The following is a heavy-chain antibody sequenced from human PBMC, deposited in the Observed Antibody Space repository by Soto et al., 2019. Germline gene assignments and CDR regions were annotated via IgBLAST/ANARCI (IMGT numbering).Heavy chain of an antibody. V-gene: IGHV3-21*01. J-gene: IGHJ6*02. CDR1: GFTFSSYS. D-gene: IGHD5-12*01. Sequence: EVQLVESGGGLVKPGGSLRLSCAASGFTFSSYSMNWVRQAPGKGLEWVSSISSSSSYIYYADSVKGRFTISRDNAKNSLYLQMNSLRAEDTAVYYCARDSPGLRVGYNYGPVDYYYGMDVWGQGTTVTVSS. CDR3: ARDSPGLRVGYNYGPVDYYYGMDV. CDR2: ISSSSSYI.